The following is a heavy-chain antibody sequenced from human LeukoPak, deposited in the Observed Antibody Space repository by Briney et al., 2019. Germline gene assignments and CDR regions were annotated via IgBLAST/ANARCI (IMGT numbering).Heavy chain of an antibody. CDR3: ARDLKRGYCSGGSCHYYYYYGMDV. CDR1: GFTFSSYW. J-gene: IGHJ6*02. Sequence: SGGSLRLSCAASGFTFSSYWMSWVRQAPGKGLEWVANVKQDGSEKYYVDSVKGRFTISRDNAKSSLYLQMNSLRAEDTAVYYCARDLKRGYCSGGSCHYYYYYGMDVWGQGTTVTVSS. D-gene: IGHD2-15*01. CDR2: VKQDGSEK. V-gene: IGHV3-7*01.